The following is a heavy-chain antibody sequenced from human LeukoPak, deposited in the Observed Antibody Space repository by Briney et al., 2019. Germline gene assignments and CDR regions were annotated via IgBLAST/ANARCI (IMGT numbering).Heavy chain of an antibody. V-gene: IGHV3-30*04. J-gene: IGHJ4*02. CDR3: ARDPTGGFDY. D-gene: IGHD1-26*01. Sequence: GRSLRLSCAASGFTFSSYAMHWVRQAPGKGLEWVAVISYDGSNKYYADSVKGRFTISRDNSKSTLYLQMNSLRAEDTAVYYCARDPTGGFDYWGQGTLVTVSS. CDR2: ISYDGSNK. CDR1: GFTFSSYA.